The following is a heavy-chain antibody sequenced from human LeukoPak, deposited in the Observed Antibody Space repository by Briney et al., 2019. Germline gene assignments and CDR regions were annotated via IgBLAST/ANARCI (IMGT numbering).Heavy chain of an antibody. D-gene: IGHD3-10*01. Sequence: SETLSLTCTVSGGSISPYYWGWIRQPPGRGLEWIGSLHYTGRNSYNPSLKSRVTISVDMSKNQFSLKLTSVTAADTAVYYCVRCDFGAGSYSPHFDSWGQGTLVTVSS. CDR2: LHYTGRN. CDR1: GGSISPYY. V-gene: IGHV4-59*01. CDR3: VRCDFGAGSYSPHFDS. J-gene: IGHJ4*02.